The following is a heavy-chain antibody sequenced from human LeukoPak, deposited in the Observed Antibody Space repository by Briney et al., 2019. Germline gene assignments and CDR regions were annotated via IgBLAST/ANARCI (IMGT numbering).Heavy chain of an antibody. D-gene: IGHD6-19*01. V-gene: IGHV1-69*06. CDR1: GGTFRSYA. J-gene: IGHJ4*02. CDR3: ARDVAVAGYGTFDY. Sequence: SVKDSCKATGGTFRSYAISWVRQPAGKGLEWMGGIIPIFRTANYAQKFQGRVTITADKSTSTAYMELSSLRSEDTAVYYCARDVAVAGYGTFDYWGQGTLVTVSS. CDR2: IIPIFRTA.